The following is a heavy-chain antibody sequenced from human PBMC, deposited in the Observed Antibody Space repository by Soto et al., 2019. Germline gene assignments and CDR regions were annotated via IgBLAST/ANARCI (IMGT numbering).Heavy chain of an antibody. CDR3: ARQTPDYDFWSGSLDGMDV. CDR2: IKHSGST. V-gene: IGHV4-34*01. J-gene: IGHJ6*02. Sequence: PSETLSLTCAVYGGSFSGYYWSWIRQPPWKGLEWIGEIKHSGSTNYNPSLKSRVTISVDTSKNQFSLKLSSVTAADTAVYYCARQTPDYDFWSGSLDGMDVWGQGTTVTVSS. CDR1: GGSFSGYY. D-gene: IGHD3-3*01.